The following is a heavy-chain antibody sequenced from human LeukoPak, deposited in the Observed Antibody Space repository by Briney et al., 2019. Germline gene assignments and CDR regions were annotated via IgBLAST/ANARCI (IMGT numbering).Heavy chain of an antibody. CDR2: IKSRTDGGTT. CDR1: GFNFNNAW. V-gene: IGHV3-15*07. D-gene: IGHD3-22*01. CDR3: AKDMIVLGFASDFDY. J-gene: IGHJ4*02. Sequence: PGGSLRLSCTTSGFNFNNAWMNWVRQAPGKGLEWVGRIKSRTDGGTTVYSAPVKGRFTISRDDSKSTLYLQMNSLRAEDTAVYYCAKDMIVLGFASDFDYWGQGTLVTVSS.